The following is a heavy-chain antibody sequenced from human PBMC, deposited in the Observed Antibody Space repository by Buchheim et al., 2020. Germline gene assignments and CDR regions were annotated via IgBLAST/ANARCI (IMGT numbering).Heavy chain of an antibody. J-gene: IGHJ6*02. D-gene: IGHD1-1*01. CDR1: GGSISSSSYY. V-gene: IGHV4-39*07. CDR2: IYYSGST. Sequence: QLQLQGSGPGLVKPSETLSLTCTVSGGSISSSSYYWGWIRQPPGKGLEWIGSIYYSGSTYYNPSLKSRVTISVNTSKNHFSLKLSSVTAADTAVYYCARVGTTYYYYYGMDVWGQGTT. CDR3: ARVGTTYYYYYGMDV.